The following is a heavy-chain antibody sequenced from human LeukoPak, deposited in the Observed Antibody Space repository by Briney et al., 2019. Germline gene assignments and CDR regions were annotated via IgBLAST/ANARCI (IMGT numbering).Heavy chain of an antibody. Sequence: GRSLRLSCAASGFTFDEYGMHWVRQAPGKGLEWVSGISWNSGRIRYADSVKGRFTISRDNAKHSLYLQMNSLRAEDTALYYCAKAQVVTAIQPDAFDIWGQGTMVTVS. CDR2: ISWNSGRI. CDR3: AKAQVVTAIQPDAFDI. J-gene: IGHJ3*02. D-gene: IGHD2-21*02. CDR1: GFTFDEYG. V-gene: IGHV3-9*01.